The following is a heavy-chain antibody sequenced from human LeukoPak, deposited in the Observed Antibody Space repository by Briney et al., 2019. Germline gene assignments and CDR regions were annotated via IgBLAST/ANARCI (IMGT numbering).Heavy chain of an antibody. J-gene: IGHJ3*02. CDR2: IYYSEST. D-gene: IGHD2-2*01. Sequence: SETLSLTCTVSGGSISSSDYYWSWIRQPPGKGLEWIGYIYYSESTYYNPSLKGRVTISVDASKNQFSLKLSSVTAADTAVYYCARERSTSCYDIWGQGTMVTVSS. V-gene: IGHV4-30-4*08. CDR1: GGSISSSDYY. CDR3: ARERSTSCYDI.